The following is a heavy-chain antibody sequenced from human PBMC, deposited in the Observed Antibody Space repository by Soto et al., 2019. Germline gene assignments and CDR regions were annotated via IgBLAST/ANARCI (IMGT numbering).Heavy chain of an antibody. J-gene: IGHJ4*02. V-gene: IGHV3-30*18. Sequence: PGGSLRLSCAASGFTFNTYGMYWVRQAPGKGLEWVAAISYDGINKYHADSVKGRFTISRDNSKNTLYLQMNSLRVEDTAVYYCAKDIVRYTYGACDYWGQGSLLTFSS. D-gene: IGHD5-18*01. CDR3: AKDIVRYTYGACDY. CDR2: ISYDGINK. CDR1: GFTFNTYG.